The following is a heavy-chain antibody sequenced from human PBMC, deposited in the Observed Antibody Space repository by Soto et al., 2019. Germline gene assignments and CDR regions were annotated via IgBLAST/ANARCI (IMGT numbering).Heavy chain of an antibody. V-gene: IGHV1-18*01. Sequence: GASVKVSCKASGYTFTSYGISWVRQAPGQRLEWMGWISAYNGNTNYAQKLQGRVTMTTDTSTSTAYMELRSLRSDDTAVYYCARILLSYDFWSGYYTAEPYYFYYWGQGTLVTVSS. CDR3: ARILLSYDFWSGYYTAEPYYFYY. D-gene: IGHD3-3*01. J-gene: IGHJ4*02. CDR1: GYTFTSYG. CDR2: ISAYNGNT.